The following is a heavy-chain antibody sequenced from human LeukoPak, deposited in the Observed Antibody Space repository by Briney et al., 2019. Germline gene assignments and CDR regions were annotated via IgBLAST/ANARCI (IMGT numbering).Heavy chain of an antibody. Sequence: SETLSLTCAVSGYSISIGYYLGWTRQPPGKGLEWIESIYHSGSTYYNPSLKSRVTISVDTSKNQFSLKLSSVTAADMAVYYCARRRSGRITMVRGAKDPSFDYWGQGTLVTVSS. CDR2: IYHSGST. CDR3: ARRRSGRITMVRGAKDPSFDY. CDR1: GYSISIGYY. J-gene: IGHJ4*02. V-gene: IGHV4-38-2*01. D-gene: IGHD3-10*01.